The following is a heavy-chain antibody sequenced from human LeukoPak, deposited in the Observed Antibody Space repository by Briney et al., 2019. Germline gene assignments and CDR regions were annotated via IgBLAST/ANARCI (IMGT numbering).Heavy chain of an antibody. Sequence: PGGSLRLSCAASGFTFSSYAMHWVRQAPGKGLEWVAFIRYDGSNKYYADSVKGRFTISRDNSKNTLYLQMNSLRAEDTAVYYCAKPTTDYSKNGAFDYWGQGTLVTVSS. D-gene: IGHD4-11*01. V-gene: IGHV3-30*02. CDR2: IRYDGSNK. CDR1: GFTFSSYA. J-gene: IGHJ4*02. CDR3: AKPTTDYSKNGAFDY.